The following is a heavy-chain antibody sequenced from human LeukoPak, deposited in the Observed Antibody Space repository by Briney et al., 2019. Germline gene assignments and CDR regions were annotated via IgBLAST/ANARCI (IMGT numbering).Heavy chain of an antibody. CDR2: IYHSRRT. V-gene: IGHV4-38-2*02. Sequence: PSETLSLTCTVSGYSISSGYYWGWIRQPPGKGLECIGSIYHSRRTYDNPSLKSRVTISVDTSKNHFSLKLSSVTDADTAVYYCARSGRYCSGGSCYSANWFDPWGQGTLVTVSS. CDR3: ARSGRYCSGGSCYSANWFDP. D-gene: IGHD2-15*01. CDR1: GYSISSGYY. J-gene: IGHJ5*02.